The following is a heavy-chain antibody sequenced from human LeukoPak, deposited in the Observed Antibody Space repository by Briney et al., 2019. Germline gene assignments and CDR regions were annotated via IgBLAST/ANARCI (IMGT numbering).Heavy chain of an antibody. CDR2: ISGSGGST. D-gene: IGHD3-3*01. CDR3: AKEGTIFGVVIPFFDY. V-gene: IGHV3-23*01. Sequence: GGSLRLSCVASGFTFSSYAMNWVRQAPGKGLEWVSAISGSGGSTYYADSVKGRFTISRDNSKNTLYLQMNSLRAEDTAVYYCAKEGTIFGVVIPFFDYWGQGTLVTVSS. CDR1: GFTFSSYA. J-gene: IGHJ4*02.